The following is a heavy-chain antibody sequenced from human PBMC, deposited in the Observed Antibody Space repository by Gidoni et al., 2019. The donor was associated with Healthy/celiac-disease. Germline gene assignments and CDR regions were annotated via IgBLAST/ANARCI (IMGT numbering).Heavy chain of an antibody. Sequence: EVQLVASGGVLVKHGGSLRLSCAASGFPFSNAWMSWVRQAPGKGLEWVGRIKSKTDGGTTDYAAPVKGRFTISRDDSKNTLYLQMNSLKTEDTAVYYCTTVKYNWNDALDYWGQGTLVTVSS. D-gene: IGHD1-1*01. J-gene: IGHJ4*02. CDR3: TTVKYNWNDALDY. CDR1: GFPFSNAW. CDR2: IKSKTDGGTT. V-gene: IGHV3-15*01.